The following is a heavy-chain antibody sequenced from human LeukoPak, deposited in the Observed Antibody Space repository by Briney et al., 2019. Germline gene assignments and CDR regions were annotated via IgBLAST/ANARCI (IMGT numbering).Heavy chain of an antibody. D-gene: IGHD2-15*01. V-gene: IGHV4-31*03. J-gene: IGHJ4*02. CDR1: GGSISSGGYY. Sequence: PSQTLSLTCTVSGGSISSGGYYWSWIRQHPGKGLEWTGYIYYSGSTYYNPSLKSRVTISVDTSKNQFSLKLSSVTAADTAVYYCARDLGVAAYFDYWGQGTLVTVSS. CDR2: IYYSGST. CDR3: ARDLGVAAYFDY.